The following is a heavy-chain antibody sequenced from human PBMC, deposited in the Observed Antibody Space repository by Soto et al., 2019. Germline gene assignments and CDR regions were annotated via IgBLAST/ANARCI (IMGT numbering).Heavy chain of an antibody. V-gene: IGHV1-69*13. Sequence: ASVKVSCKASGGTFSSYAISWVRQAPGQGLEWMGGINPIFGTANYAQKFQGRVTITADESTDTAYMELSSLRSEDTAVYYCATAITGTTYENWFDPWGQGTLVTVSS. J-gene: IGHJ5*02. CDR3: ATAITGTTYENWFDP. CDR2: INPIFGTA. CDR1: GGTFSSYA. D-gene: IGHD1-7*01.